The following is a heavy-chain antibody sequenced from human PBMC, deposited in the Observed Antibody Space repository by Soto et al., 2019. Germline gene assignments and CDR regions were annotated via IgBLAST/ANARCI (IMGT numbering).Heavy chain of an antibody. D-gene: IGHD3-10*01. V-gene: IGHV5-51*01. Sequence: RGESLKISCKASGYIFVRNWIAWVRQMPGKGLEWMGIIFPGDSDTRYNPAFQGQVTISVDKSTNTAYLQWSRLKASDTAIYYCARISGSGSFYKRGWFDPWGQGTLVTVSS. CDR1: GYIFVRNW. J-gene: IGHJ5*02. CDR2: IFPGDSDT. CDR3: ARISGSGSFYKRGWFDP.